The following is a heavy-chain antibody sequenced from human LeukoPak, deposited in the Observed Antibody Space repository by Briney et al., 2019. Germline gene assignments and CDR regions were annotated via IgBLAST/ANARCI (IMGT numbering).Heavy chain of an antibody. CDR2: ITLNGGST. V-gene: IGHV3-20*04. CDR3: VRSITMFIN. J-gene: IGHJ4*02. D-gene: IGHD3-10*02. CDR1: GFTFSNYW. Sequence: PGGSLRLSCAASGFTFSNYWMHWVRQAPGKGLEWVSGITLNGGSTGYAESVKGRFTISRDNAKNALYLQMNSLRAEDTALYYCVRSITMFINWGQGTLVTVSS.